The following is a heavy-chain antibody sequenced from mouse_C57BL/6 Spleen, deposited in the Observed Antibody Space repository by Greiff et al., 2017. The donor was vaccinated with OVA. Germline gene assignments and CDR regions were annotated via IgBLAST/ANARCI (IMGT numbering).Heavy chain of an antibody. V-gene: IGHV14-2*01. Sequence: VQLQQSGAELVKPGASVKLSCTASGFNIKDYYMRWVKQRTEQGLEWIGRIDPEDGETKYAPKFTGKATIIADTSSNTAYLQLSSLTSEDAAVYYCASDDSRGFAYWGQGTLVTVSA. D-gene: IGHD1-1*01. CDR2: IDPEDGET. CDR1: GFNIKDYY. CDR3: ASDDSRGFAY. J-gene: IGHJ3*01.